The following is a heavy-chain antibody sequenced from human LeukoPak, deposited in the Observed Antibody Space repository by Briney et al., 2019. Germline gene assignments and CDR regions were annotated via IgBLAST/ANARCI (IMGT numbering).Heavy chain of an antibody. CDR3: ASLMTTVTIRDF. D-gene: IGHD4-11*01. CDR2: ITGSSSHF. V-gene: IGHV3-21*01. CDR1: GFTFSTYS. Sequence: GGSLRLSCAASGFTFSTYSMNWVRQAPGKGLEWVSSITGSSSHFYYADSVKGRFTISRDNAKNSLYLQMNSLRAEDTAVYYCASLMTTVTIRDFWGQGTPVTVSS. J-gene: IGHJ4*02.